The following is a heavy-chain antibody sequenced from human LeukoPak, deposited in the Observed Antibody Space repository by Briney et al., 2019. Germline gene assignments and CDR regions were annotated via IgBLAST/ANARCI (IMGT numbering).Heavy chain of an antibody. D-gene: IGHD3-10*01. Sequence: SETLSLTCAVSGYSISSGYYWGWIRQPPGKGLEWIGSIYHSGSTYYNPSLKSRVTISVDTSKNQFSLKPSSVTAADTAVYYCARGISGGTMVRGVIHYYYMDVWGKGTTVTVSS. J-gene: IGHJ6*03. V-gene: IGHV4-38-2*01. CDR3: ARGISGGTMVRGVIHYYYMDV. CDR2: IYHSGST. CDR1: GYSISSGYY.